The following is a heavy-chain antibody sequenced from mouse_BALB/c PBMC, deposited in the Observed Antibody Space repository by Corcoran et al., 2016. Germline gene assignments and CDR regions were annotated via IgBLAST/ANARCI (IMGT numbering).Heavy chain of an antibody. CDR2: IDPANGNT. J-gene: IGHJ2*01. CDR3: ARGGKLRLPYYFDY. CDR1: GFNIKDTY. D-gene: IGHD1-2*01. V-gene: IGHV14-3*02. Sequence: EVQLQQSGAELVKPGASVKLSCTASGFNIKDTYMHWVKQRPEQGLEWIGRIDPANGNTKYDPKFQGKATITADTSSNTAYLQLSSLTSEDTAVYYCARGGKLRLPYYFDYWGQGTTLTASS.